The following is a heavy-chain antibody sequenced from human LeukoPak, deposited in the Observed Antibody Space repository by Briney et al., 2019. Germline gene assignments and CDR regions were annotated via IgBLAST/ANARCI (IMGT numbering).Heavy chain of an antibody. V-gene: IGHV4-34*01. D-gene: IGHD3-3*01. Sequence: SETLSLTCAVYGGSFSGYYWSWIRQPPGKGLEWIGEINHSGSTNYNPSLKSRVTISVDTSKNQFSLKLSSVTAADTAVYYCARGNTIFGVVTPYYYGMDVWGQGTTVTVSS. CDR2: INHSGST. CDR1: GGSFSGYY. J-gene: IGHJ6*02. CDR3: ARGNTIFGVVTPYYYGMDV.